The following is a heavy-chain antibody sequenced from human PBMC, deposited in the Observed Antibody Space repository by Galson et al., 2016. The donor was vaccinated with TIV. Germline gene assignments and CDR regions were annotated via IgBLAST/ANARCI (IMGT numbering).Heavy chain of an antibody. D-gene: IGHD6-13*01. CDR3: AKAAGSGSSWRFDY. CDR1: GFTFSSYA. V-gene: IGHV3-23*01. Sequence: SLRLSCAASGFTFSSYAMNWVRQAPGQGLEWVSAISGSGATTYYADSVKGRFTISRDNSKNTLYLQMNSLRAEDTALYYCAKAAGSGSSWRFDYWGQGTPVTVSS. CDR2: ISGSGATT. J-gene: IGHJ4*02.